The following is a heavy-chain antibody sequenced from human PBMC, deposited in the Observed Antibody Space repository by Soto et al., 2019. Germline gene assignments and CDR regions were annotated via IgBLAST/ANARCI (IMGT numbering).Heavy chain of an antibody. CDR3: ARESITGTTRYYYGMAV. D-gene: IGHD1-20*01. CDR2: IIPIFGTA. J-gene: IGHJ6*02. V-gene: IGHV1-69*13. CDR1: GGAFSSSA. Sequence: SVKVCCKSSGGAFSSSAISWVRQGPGQVLKWMGWIIPIFGTANYAQTFQGRVTITADESTSTAYMELSSVRSEDTAVYYCARESITGTTRYYYGMAVWCQGTTVTVSS.